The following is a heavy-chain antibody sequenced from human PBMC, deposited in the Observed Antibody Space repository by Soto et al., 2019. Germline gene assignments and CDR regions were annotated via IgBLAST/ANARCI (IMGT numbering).Heavy chain of an antibody. D-gene: IGHD3-10*01. Sequence: PGGSLRLSGAASGFTFSSYAMSWVRQAPGKGLEWVSAISGSGGSTYYADSVKGRFTISRDNSKNTLYLQMNSLRAEDTAVYYCAKAQAWTYGSVRSYYFDYWGQGTLVTVSS. CDR1: GFTFSSYA. J-gene: IGHJ4*02. CDR2: ISGSGGST. CDR3: AKAQAWTYGSVRSYYFDY. V-gene: IGHV3-23*01.